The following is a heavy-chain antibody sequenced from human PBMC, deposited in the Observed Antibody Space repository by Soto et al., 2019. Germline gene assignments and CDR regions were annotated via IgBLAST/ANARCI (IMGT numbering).Heavy chain of an antibody. CDR1: GFSFRNAW. J-gene: IGHJ4*02. Sequence: GGSLRLSCAVSGFSFRNAWMTWVRQATGKGLEWVGRIKSKTDDGTIDYAAPVKGRFTISRDDSKKMLYLQMDSLKTEDTAVYYCTTDPALGDFDYWGQGTLVTVSS. V-gene: IGHV3-15*01. CDR3: TTDPALGDFDY. CDR2: IKSKTDDGTI. D-gene: IGHD3-10*01.